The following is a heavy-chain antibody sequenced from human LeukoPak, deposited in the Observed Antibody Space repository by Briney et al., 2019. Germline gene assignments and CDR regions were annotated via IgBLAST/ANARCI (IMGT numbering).Heavy chain of an antibody. CDR3: ARHRLHRIYYDTTGYYNDACDI. J-gene: IGHJ3*02. D-gene: IGHD3-22*01. Sequence: ASVKVSCKASGYTFTNYGISWVRQAPGQGLEWMGWISAYNGNTNYAQKLQGRVTMTTDTSTSTAYMELRSLRSDDTAVYFCARHRLHRIYYDTTGYYNDACDIWGQGTMVTVSS. V-gene: IGHV1-18*01. CDR2: ISAYNGNT. CDR1: GYTFTNYG.